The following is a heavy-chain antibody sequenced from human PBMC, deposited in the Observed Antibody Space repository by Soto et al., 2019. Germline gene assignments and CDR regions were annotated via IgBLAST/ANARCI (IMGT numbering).Heavy chain of an antibody. V-gene: IGHV3-15*07. Sequence: VQLVESGGGLVKPGGSLRLSCAASGFTFTDAWMNWVRQAPGKGLEWVGHIKSKASGGTTDYAAPVKGRFTISRDDSKNTLYLQMNNLKTEDTAVYYCTWDTSGYYYPSHWGQGTLVTVSS. CDR2: IKSKASGGTT. CDR3: TWDTSGYYYPSH. CDR1: GFTFTDAW. D-gene: IGHD3-22*01. J-gene: IGHJ4*02.